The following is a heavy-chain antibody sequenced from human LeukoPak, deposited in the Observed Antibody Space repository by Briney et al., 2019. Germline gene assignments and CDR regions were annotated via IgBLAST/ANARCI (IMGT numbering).Heavy chain of an antibody. J-gene: IGHJ4*02. CDR1: GYTFTDYY. Sequence: ASVKVSCKASGYTFTDYYMHWVRQAPGQGLEWMGWINPSGGGTSYAQKFQGRVTMTRDTSTSTVYMELSSLRSEDTAVYYCAREAVAGTTYFDYWGQGTLVTVSS. V-gene: IGHV1-46*01. CDR2: INPSGGGT. D-gene: IGHD6-19*01. CDR3: AREAVAGTTYFDY.